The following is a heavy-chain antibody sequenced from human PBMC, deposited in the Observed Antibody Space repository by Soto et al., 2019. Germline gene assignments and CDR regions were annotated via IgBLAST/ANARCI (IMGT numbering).Heavy chain of an antibody. J-gene: IGHJ6*02. D-gene: IGHD6-6*01. CDR2: IIPIFGTA. CDR3: ARGRYSSSYYYYYGMDV. V-gene: IGHV1-69*13. Sequence: GASVKVSCKASGVTFSSYAISWVRQAPGQGLEWMGGIIPIFGTANYAQKFQGRVTITADESTSTAYMELSSLRSEDTAVYYCARGRYSSSYYYYYGMDVWGQGTTVTVSS. CDR1: GVTFSSYA.